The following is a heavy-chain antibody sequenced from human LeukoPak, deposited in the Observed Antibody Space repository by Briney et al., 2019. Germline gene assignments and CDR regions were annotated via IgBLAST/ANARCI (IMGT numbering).Heavy chain of an antibody. CDR2: ISSSSSTI. CDR3: ARGGYREFDY. CDR1: GFTFSSYS. V-gene: IGHV3-48*01. J-gene: IGHJ4*02. D-gene: IGHD1-1*01. Sequence: GGSLRLSCAASGFTFSSYSMNWVRQAPGKGLEWVSYISSSSSTIYYADSVEGRFTISRDNAKNSLYLQMNSLRAEDTAVYYCARGGYREFDYWGQGTLVTVSS.